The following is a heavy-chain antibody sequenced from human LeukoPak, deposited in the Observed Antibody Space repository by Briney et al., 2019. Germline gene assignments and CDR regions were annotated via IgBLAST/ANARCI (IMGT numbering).Heavy chain of an antibody. V-gene: IGHV4-39*01. D-gene: IGHD3-10*01. CDR2: IFYNGNT. CDR1: GVPITTSDYY. CDR3: ARHAGFGYFDS. J-gene: IGHJ4*02. Sequence: SETLSLTCTVSGVPITTSDYYWGCIRQSPGKGLEWIGTIFYNGNTYYNPSLKSRVTISADTSKNQFSLNLSSVTATDTAVYYCARHAGFGYFDSWGQGTLVTVSS.